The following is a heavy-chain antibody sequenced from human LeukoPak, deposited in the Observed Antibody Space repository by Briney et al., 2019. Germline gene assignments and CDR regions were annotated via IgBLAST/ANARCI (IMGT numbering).Heavy chain of an antibody. V-gene: IGHV3-7*01. CDR2: IKQDGSEK. CDR3: ARDNYDILTGYYYDAFDI. Sequence: GGSLRLSCAASGFTFSSYGMHWVRQAPGKGLEWVANIKQDGSEKYYVDSVKGRFTISRDNAKNSLYLQMNSLRAEDTAVYYCARDNYDILTGYYYDAFDIWGQGTMVTVSS. J-gene: IGHJ3*02. D-gene: IGHD3-9*01. CDR1: GFTFSSYG.